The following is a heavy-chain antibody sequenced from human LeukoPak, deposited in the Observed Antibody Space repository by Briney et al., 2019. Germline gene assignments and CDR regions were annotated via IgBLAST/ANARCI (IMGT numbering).Heavy chain of an antibody. CDR2: ISGSGGST. CDR3: AKESGVYGIAARWRGAVRG. CDR1: GFTFSSYA. J-gene: IGHJ4*02. Sequence: GGSLRLSCAASGFTFSSYAMSWVRQAPGKGLEWVSAISGSGGSTYYADSVKGRFTISRDNSKNTLYLQMNSLRAEDTAVYYCAKESGVYGIAARWRGAVRGWGQGTLVTVSS. D-gene: IGHD6-6*01. V-gene: IGHV3-23*01.